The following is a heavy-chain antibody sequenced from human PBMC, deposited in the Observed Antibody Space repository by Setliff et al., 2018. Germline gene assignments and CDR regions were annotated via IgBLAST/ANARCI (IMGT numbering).Heavy chain of an antibody. CDR2: ISSSSSYI. V-gene: IGHV3-21*05. D-gene: IGHD6-19*01. J-gene: IGHJ4*02. CDR1: GFTFSSYS. Sequence: GGSLRLSCAASGFTFSSYSMNWVRQAPGKGLEWVSYISSSSSYIYYADSVKVRFTISRDNSKNTLYLQMNSLRAEDTAVYYCAREGYSSGWFDYWGQGTLVTVSS. CDR3: AREGYSSGWFDY.